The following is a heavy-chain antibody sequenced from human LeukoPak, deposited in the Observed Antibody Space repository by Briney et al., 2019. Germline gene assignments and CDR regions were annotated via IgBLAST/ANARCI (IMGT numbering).Heavy chain of an antibody. CDR2: INHSGST. D-gene: IGHD1-1*01. J-gene: IGHJ6*03. Sequence: SETLSLTCAVYGGSFSGYYWSWIRQPPGKGLEWIGEINHSGSTNYNPSLKSRVTISVDTSKNQFSLKLSSVTAADTAVYYCARERTTGYYYYMDVWGKGTTVTVSS. CDR3: ARERTTGYYYYMDV. V-gene: IGHV4-34*01. CDR1: GGSFSGYY.